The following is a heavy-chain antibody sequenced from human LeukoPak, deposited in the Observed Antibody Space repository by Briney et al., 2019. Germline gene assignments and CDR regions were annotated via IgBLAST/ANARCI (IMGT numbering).Heavy chain of an antibody. Sequence: SETLSLTCTVSGGSIGSSSYYWGWIRQPPGKGLEWIGIIYYSGTTYYNPSLKSRVIISVDTSKNLFSLKLSSVTAADTAIYFCARAPLYHYDSSGYLFDYWGQGTLVTVSS. J-gene: IGHJ4*02. CDR2: IYYSGTT. V-gene: IGHV4-39*07. D-gene: IGHD3-22*01. CDR1: GGSIGSSSYY. CDR3: ARAPLYHYDSSGYLFDY.